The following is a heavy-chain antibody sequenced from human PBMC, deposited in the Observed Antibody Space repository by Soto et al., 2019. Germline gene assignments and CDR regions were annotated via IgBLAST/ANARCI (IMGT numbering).Heavy chain of an antibody. Sequence: GGSLRLSCAASGFTFSSYGMHWVRQAPGKGLEWVAVIWYDGSNKYYADSVKGLFTISRDNSKNTLYLQMNSLRAEDTAVYYCARESPSSSWSQEGYYYGMDVWGQGTTVTVSS. CDR2: IWYDGSNK. J-gene: IGHJ6*02. V-gene: IGHV3-33*01. CDR1: GFTFSSYG. CDR3: ARESPSSSWSQEGYYYGMDV. D-gene: IGHD6-13*01.